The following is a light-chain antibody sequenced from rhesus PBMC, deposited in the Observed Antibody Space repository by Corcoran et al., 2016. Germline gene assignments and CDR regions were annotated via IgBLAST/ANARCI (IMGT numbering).Light chain of an antibody. Sequence: EIVMTQSPATLSLSPGERATLSCRASQSVSSRLAWYQQKPGQAPRLRTYGAPSRGTGIPDRFSGSGSGTDFTLPISSLEPEDVAVYFCQQESNWSTFGGGTKVVIK. CDR2: GAP. V-gene: IGKV3-17*02. CDR3: QQESNWST. J-gene: IGKJ4*01. CDR1: QSVSSR.